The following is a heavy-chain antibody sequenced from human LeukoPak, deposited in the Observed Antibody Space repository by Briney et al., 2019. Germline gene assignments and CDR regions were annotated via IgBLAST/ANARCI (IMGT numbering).Heavy chain of an antibody. D-gene: IGHD3-16*02. CDR3: ARGKGYDYVWGSYRTRPFDY. V-gene: IGHV4-34*01. CDR2: INHSGST. CDR1: GGSSSGYY. Sequence: SETLSLTCAVYGGSSSGYYWSWIRQPPGKGLEWIGEINHSGSTNYNPSLKSRVTISVDTSKNQFSLKLSSVTAADTAVYYCARGKGYDYVWGSYRTRPFDYWGQGTLVTVSS. J-gene: IGHJ4*02.